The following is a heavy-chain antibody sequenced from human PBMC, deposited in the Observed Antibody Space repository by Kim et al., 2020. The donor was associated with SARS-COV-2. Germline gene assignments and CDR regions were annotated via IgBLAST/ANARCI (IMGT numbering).Heavy chain of an antibody. V-gene: IGHV3-23*01. D-gene: IGHD1-20*01. J-gene: IGHJ4*02. CDR1: GFNFDDYV. Sequence: GGSLRLSCAASGFNFDDYVMTWVRQAPGKGLEWVSAMSGRGGGTFYANSVKGRFTISRDSSTNTVYLQMNSLRADDTAVYYCAKVGDNWNRTFDYWGQG. CDR2: MSGRGGGT. CDR3: AKVGDNWNRTFDY.